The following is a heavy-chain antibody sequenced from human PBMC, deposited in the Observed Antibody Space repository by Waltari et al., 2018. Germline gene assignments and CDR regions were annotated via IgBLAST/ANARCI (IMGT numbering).Heavy chain of an antibody. CDR1: GGSISSHY. Sequence: QVQLQESGPGLVKPSETLSLTCTVSGGSISSHYWSWIRQPPGKGLEWIGYLYYSGSTNYNPSLKSRVTISVDTSKNQFSLKLSSVTAADTAVYYCAREAEDYGDYVDWGQGTLVTVSS. V-gene: IGHV4-59*11. J-gene: IGHJ4*02. D-gene: IGHD4-17*01. CDR3: AREAEDYGDYVD. CDR2: LYYSGST.